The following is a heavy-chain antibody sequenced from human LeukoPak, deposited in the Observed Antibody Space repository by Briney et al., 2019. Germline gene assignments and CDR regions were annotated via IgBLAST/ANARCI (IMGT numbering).Heavy chain of an antibody. V-gene: IGHV3-7*01. Sequence: GGSLRLSCAASGFSFSDHWMTWVRQAPVKGLEWVANIKEDGSDKYYMDSVKGRFTISRDNAKNSLYLQMNSLTAEDTAVYYCAREKRRGWSPIAGWGQGALVTVSS. CDR3: AREKRRGWSPIAG. CDR2: IKEDGSDK. J-gene: IGHJ4*02. CDR1: GFSFSDHW. D-gene: IGHD6-19*01.